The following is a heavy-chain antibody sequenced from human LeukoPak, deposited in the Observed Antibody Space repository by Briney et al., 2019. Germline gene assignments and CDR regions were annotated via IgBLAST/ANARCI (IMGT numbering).Heavy chain of an antibody. V-gene: IGHV1-18*01. Sequence: ASVKVSYTPSDYPFSSYGIIWVRQAPGQGLEWMGWISTNNGDTKYAQKLQGRVTLTTDTSTSTVYMDLRRLTSDDTAVYYCAREVSYYNWFDPWCQGTLVTVSS. CDR2: ISTNNGDT. CDR3: AREVSYYNWFDP. CDR1: DYPFSSYG. J-gene: IGHJ5*02. D-gene: IGHD2/OR15-2a*01.